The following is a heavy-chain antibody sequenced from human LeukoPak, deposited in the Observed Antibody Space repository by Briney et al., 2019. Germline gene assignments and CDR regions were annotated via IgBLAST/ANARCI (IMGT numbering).Heavy chain of an antibody. CDR2: IIPIFGTA. J-gene: IGHJ6*03. V-gene: IGHV1-69*06. CDR1: GGTFSSYA. CDR3: AARYCSGGSCYSVYYMDV. D-gene: IGHD2-15*01. Sequence: ASVKVSCKASGGTFSSYAISWVRQAPGQGLEWMGGIIPIFGTANYAQKLQGRVTITADKSTSTAYMELSSLRSEDTAVYYCAARYCSGGSCYSVYYMDVWGKGTTVTVSS.